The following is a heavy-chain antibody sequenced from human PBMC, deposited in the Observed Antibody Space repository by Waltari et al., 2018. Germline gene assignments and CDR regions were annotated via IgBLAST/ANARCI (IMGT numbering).Heavy chain of an antibody. CDR1: GFTFDDYT. CDR3: AKAGFRADYYYGMDV. J-gene: IGHJ6*02. Sequence: EVQLVESGGGLVQPGGSLRLSCAASGFTFDDYTMHWVRQAPGKGLEWVSLISWDGGSTYYADSVKGRFTISRDNSKNSLYLQMNSLRTEDTALYYCAKAGFRADYYYGMDVWGQGTTVTVSS. CDR2: ISWDGGST. D-gene: IGHD3-10*01. V-gene: IGHV3-43*01.